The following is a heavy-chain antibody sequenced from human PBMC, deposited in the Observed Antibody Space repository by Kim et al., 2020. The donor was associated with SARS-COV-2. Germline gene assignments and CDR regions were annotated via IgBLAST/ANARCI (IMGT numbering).Heavy chain of an antibody. J-gene: IGHJ6*02. D-gene: IGHD3-3*01. CDR2: IIPIFGTA. V-gene: IGHV1-69*13. CDR1: GGTFSSYA. CDR3: ARGFWSGPLNMVEYGMDV. Sequence: SVKVSCKASGGTFSSYAISWVRQAPGQGLEWMGGIIPIFGTANYAQKFQGRVTITADESTSTAYMELSSLRSEDTAVYYCARGFWSGPLNMVEYGMDVWGQGTTVTVSS.